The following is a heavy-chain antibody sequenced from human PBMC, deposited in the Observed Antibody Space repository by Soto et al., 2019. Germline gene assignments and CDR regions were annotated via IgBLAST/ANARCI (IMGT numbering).Heavy chain of an antibody. CDR1: GFTFSSYW. J-gene: IGHJ3*02. Sequence: EVQLVESGGGLVQPGGSLRVSCTASGFTFSSYWMHWVRQAPGKGLVWVSRISSDGSSTNYADSVKDRFTISRDNAKNTLDLQMNSLRVEDTAVYFCARQAQYAFEIWGRGTMVTVSS. CDR2: ISSDGSST. CDR3: ARQAQYAFEI. V-gene: IGHV3-74*01.